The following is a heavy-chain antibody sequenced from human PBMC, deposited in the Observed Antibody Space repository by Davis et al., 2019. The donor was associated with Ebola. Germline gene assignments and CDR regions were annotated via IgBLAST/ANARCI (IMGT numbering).Heavy chain of an antibody. Sequence: AASVKVSCKASGYTFTSYYMHWVRQAPGQGLEWMGGIIPIFGTANYAQKFQGRVTITADKSTSTAYMELSSLRSEDTAVYYCARDREAGSYYYYGMDVWGQGTTVTVSS. J-gene: IGHJ6*02. CDR2: IIPIFGTA. V-gene: IGHV1-69*06. CDR1: GYTFTSYY. D-gene: IGHD1-26*01. CDR3: ARDREAGSYYYYGMDV.